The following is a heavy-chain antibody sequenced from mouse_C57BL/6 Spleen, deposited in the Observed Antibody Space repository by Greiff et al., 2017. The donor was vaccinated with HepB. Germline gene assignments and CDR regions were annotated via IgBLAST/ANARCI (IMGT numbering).Heavy chain of an antibody. CDR3: VRGIYYYGSSYVDWYFDV. CDR2: ISSGSSTI. Sequence: EVQRVESGGGLVKPGGSLKLSCAASGFTFSDYGMHWVRQAPEKGLEWVAYISSGSSTIYYADTVKGRFTISRDNAKNTLFLQMTSLRSEDTAMYYCVRGIYYYGSSYVDWYFDVWGTGTTVTVSS. CDR1: GFTFSDYG. D-gene: IGHD1-1*01. J-gene: IGHJ1*03. V-gene: IGHV5-17*01.